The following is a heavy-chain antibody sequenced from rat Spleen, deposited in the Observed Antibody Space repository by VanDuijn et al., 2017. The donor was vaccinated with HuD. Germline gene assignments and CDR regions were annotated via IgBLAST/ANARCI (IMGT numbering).Heavy chain of an antibody. CDR1: GFTFNNYW. CDR3: VRLYNNHGYWYFDF. CDR2: IKYEDFTP. Sequence: EVQLVESGGGLVQPGRSLKLSCVASGFTFNNYWMTWVRQAPTKGLEWVASIKYEDFTPYYGDSVMGRFTISRDDGESTLYLQMNSLRSEDTATYYCVRLYNNHGYWYFDFWGPGTMVTVSS. D-gene: IGHD1-5*01. V-gene: IGHV5-22*01. J-gene: IGHJ1*01.